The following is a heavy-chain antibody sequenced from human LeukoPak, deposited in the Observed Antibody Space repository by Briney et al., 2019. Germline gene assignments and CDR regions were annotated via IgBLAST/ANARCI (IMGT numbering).Heavy chain of an antibody. J-gene: IGHJ4*02. V-gene: IGHV2-70*11. CDR3: ARKKSGSYFDY. D-gene: IGHD1-26*01. Sequence: SGPTLVNPTQTLTLTCTFSGFSLRTSGMCVNWIRQPPGKALEWLARIDWDDDKYYSTPLKTRLTISKDTSKNQVVLTMTNMDPVDTATYYCARKKSGSYFDYWGQGTLVTVSS. CDR2: IDWDDDK. CDR1: GFSLRTSGMC.